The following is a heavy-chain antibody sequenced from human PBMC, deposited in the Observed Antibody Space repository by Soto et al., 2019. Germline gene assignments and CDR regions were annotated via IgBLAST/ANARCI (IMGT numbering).Heavy chain of an antibody. V-gene: IGHV3-23*01. D-gene: IGHD2-15*01. CDR3: AKDIIVVPPHRGETQGSFDY. CDR1: GFTFSSYA. J-gene: IGHJ4*02. CDR2: ISGSGGST. Sequence: EVQLLESGGGLVQPGGSLRLSCAASGFTFSSYAMSWVRQAPGEGLEWVSAISGSGGSTYYADSVKGRFTISRDNSKNTLYLQMNSLRAEDTAVYYCAKDIIVVPPHRGETQGSFDYWGQGTLVTVSS.